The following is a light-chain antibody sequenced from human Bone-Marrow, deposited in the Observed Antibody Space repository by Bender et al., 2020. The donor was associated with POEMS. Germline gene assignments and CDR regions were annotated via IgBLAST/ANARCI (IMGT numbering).Light chain of an antibody. J-gene: IGLJ2*01. Sequence: QSALTQPASMSASPGQSITISCTGTSSDVGSYNLVSWYQQHPGKAPKVIIYDVSLRPSGVSSRFSGSRSGNTASLTISGLQAEDEAHYYCCSYGRGSIGVFGGGTKLTVL. CDR2: DVS. CDR1: SSDVGSYNL. CDR3: CSYGRGSIGV. V-gene: IGLV2-14*02.